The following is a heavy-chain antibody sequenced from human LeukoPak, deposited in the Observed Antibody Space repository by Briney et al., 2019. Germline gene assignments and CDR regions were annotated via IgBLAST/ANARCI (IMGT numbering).Heavy chain of an antibody. D-gene: IGHD6-19*01. J-gene: IGHJ4*02. CDR1: GFTFSSYA. Sequence: PGGSLRLSCAASGFTFSSYAMSWVRQAPGKGLEWVSAISGSGGSTYYADSVKGRFTISRDNSKNTLYLQMNSLRAEDTAVYYCAKDLFPHSPPYSSGPEDWGQGTPVTVSS. CDR2: ISGSGGST. CDR3: AKDLFPHSPPYSSGPED. V-gene: IGHV3-23*01.